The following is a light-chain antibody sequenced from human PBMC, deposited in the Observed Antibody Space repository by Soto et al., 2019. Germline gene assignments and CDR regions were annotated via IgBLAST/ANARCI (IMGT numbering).Light chain of an antibody. CDR1: QSLTNPY. Sequence: EIVLTQSPGTLSLSPGEIATLSFRARQSLTNPYIAWYQQKPGQAPRLLIYDISSRATGIPDRFSGSVSGTDFTLTITRLEPEDFAVFYCQQYGSSEIIFGQGTRLEIK. CDR3: QQYGSSEII. J-gene: IGKJ5*01. CDR2: DIS. V-gene: IGKV3-20*01.